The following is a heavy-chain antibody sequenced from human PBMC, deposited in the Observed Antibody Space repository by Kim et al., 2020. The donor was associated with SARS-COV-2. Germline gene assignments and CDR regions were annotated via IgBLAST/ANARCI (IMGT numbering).Heavy chain of an antibody. Sequence: GGSLRLSCAVSGFTFSNSWMSWVRQAPGKGLEWVANINEPGSDKYYVDSLEGRFIISRDNAKNSLYLQMNSLRVEDTAVYFCARDPFRGSLDFWGQVALVTVST. CDR3: ARDPFRGSLDF. CDR2: INEPGSDK. CDR1: GFTFSNSW. V-gene: IGHV3-7*01. D-gene: IGHD3-10*01. J-gene: IGHJ4*02.